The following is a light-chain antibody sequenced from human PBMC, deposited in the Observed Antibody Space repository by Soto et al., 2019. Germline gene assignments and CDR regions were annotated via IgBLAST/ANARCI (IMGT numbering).Light chain of an antibody. CDR2: GTS. CDR3: QQYSGSPPRT. V-gene: IGKV3-20*01. CDR1: QTIVSTY. Sequence: EVVLTQSPGTLSLSPGERATLYCRTSQTIVSTYLAWYQQKPGQAPRLLLYGTSSRATGIPDRFSGSGSGTDFTLTISSVEPEDFATYYCQQYSGSPPRTFGQGTKVEIK. J-gene: IGKJ1*01.